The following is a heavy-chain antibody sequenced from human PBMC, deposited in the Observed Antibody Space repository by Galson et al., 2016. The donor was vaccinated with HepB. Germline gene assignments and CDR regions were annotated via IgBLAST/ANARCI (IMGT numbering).Heavy chain of an antibody. CDR2: IIPFFGTT. CDR3: ARARAYSYGLIPY. Sequence: SVKVSCKASGGSFDTYAISWVRQAPGQGLEWMGGIIPFFGTTNYAQKFQGRVTITADESTTTAYMELSSLRFDDTAVYFCARARAYSYGLIPYWGQGTRVTVSS. V-gene: IGHV1-69*13. CDR1: GGSFDTYA. D-gene: IGHD5-18*01. J-gene: IGHJ4*02.